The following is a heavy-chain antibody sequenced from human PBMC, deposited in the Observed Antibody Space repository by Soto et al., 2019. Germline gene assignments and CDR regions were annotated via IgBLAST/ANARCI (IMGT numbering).Heavy chain of an antibody. CDR2: ISSSSSYI. D-gene: IGHD3-10*01. CDR3: ARLWFGELFGMGDAFDI. Sequence: EVQLVESGGGLVKPGGSLRLSCAASGFTFSSYSMNWVRQAPGKGLEWVSSISSSSSYIYYADSMKGRFTISRDNAKNSLYLQINSLRAEDTAVYYCARLWFGELFGMGDAFDIWGQGTMVTVSS. CDR1: GFTFSSYS. V-gene: IGHV3-21*01. J-gene: IGHJ3*02.